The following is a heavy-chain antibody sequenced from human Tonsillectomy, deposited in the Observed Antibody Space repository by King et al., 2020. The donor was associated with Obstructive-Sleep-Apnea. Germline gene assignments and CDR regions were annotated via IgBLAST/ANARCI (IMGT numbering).Heavy chain of an antibody. J-gene: IGHJ6*02. Sequence: VQLVESGGGLVQPGGSLRLSCAASGFTFSSYWMFWVRQTPGKGLVWVSRVNNDGSSTSHADSVKGRFTISRDNAKNTLYLQMNSLRAEDTAVYYCAKTPYRYYGLDVWGQGTTVTVSS. V-gene: IGHV3-74*01. CDR3: AKTPYRYYGLDV. CDR1: GFTFSSYW. CDR2: VNNDGSST. D-gene: IGHD3-16*02.